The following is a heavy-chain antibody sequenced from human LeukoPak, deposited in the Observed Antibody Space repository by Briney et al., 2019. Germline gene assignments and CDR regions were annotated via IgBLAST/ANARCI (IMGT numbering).Heavy chain of an antibody. J-gene: IGHJ4*02. V-gene: IGHV3-33*01. D-gene: IGHD3-22*01. Sequence: GRSLTLSCAASGFTFSSYGMHWVRQAPGKGLEWVAVIWYDGSNKYYADSVKGRFTISRDNSKNTLYLQMNSLRAEDTAVYYCARDYYDSSGYYRGYFDYWGQGTLVTVSS. CDR3: ARDYYDSSGYYRGYFDY. CDR1: GFTFSSYG. CDR2: IWYDGSNK.